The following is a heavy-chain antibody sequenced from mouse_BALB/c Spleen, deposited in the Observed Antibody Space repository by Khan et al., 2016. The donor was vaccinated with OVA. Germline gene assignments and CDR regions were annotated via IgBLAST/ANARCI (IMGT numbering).Heavy chain of an antibody. J-gene: IGHJ2*01. Sequence: QVQLQQSGAELAKPGASVKMSCKASGYTFPNYWMHWVKQRPGQGLEWIGYINPSTGYTEYNQKFKDKATLTADISSSTAYLQLSSLTSEDSAVYYCTRLGHSYGSTFVYWGQGPTLTVSS. D-gene: IGHD1-2*01. CDR2: INPSTGYT. CDR1: GYTFPNYW. CDR3: TRLGHSYGSTFVY. V-gene: IGHV1-7*01.